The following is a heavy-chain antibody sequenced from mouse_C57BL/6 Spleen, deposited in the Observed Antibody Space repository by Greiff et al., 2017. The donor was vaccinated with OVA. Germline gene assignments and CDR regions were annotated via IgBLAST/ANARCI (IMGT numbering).Heavy chain of an antibody. J-gene: IGHJ2*01. CDR3: AKQYGNDLYDIDY. CDR1: GFNIKDYY. D-gene: IGHD2-10*02. CDR2: IDPEDGDT. V-gene: IGHV14-2*01. Sequence: EVKLMESGAELVKPGASVKLSCTASGFNIKDYYMHWVKQRTEQGLEWIGRIDPEDGDTKYAPKFQGKATITADTSSNTASLQLCSLTSEDTAVYTCAKQYGNDLYDIDYWGQGTTLTVSS.